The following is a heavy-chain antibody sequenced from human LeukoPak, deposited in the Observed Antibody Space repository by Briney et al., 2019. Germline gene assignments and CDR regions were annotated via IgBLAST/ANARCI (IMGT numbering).Heavy chain of an antibody. D-gene: IGHD2/OR15-2a*01. Sequence: GGSLRLSCAASGFTFSSYAMHWVRQAPGKGLEWVAVISYDGSNKYYADSVKGRFTISRDNAKNSLYLQMNSLRAEDTAVYYCARSNTGNWFDPWGQGTLVTVSS. V-gene: IGHV3-30-3*01. CDR1: GFTFSSYA. J-gene: IGHJ5*02. CDR3: ARSNTGNWFDP. CDR2: ISYDGSNK.